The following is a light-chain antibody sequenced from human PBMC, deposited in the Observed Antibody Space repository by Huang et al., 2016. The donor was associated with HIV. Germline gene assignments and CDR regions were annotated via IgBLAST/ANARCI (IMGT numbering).Light chain of an antibody. CDR1: QSLFFSSNKRSY. CDR2: WAA. J-gene: IGKJ4*01. CDR3: QQYYHNPLT. V-gene: IGKV4-1*01. Sequence: DIVMTQSPDSLTVSLCERATINCRSSQSLFFSSNKRSYLAWYQKKPGQPPKLVISWAAAGESGVPDRFSGSGSETHFTLTINSLQAEDVAVYYCQQYYHNPLTFGGGTKVEI.